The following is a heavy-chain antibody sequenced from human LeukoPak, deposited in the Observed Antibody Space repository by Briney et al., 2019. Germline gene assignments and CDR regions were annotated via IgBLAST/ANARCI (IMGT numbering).Heavy chain of an antibody. D-gene: IGHD3-22*01. J-gene: IGHJ3*02. CDR1: GGSISSGGYY. V-gene: IGHV4-30-2*01. CDR3: ARDGQNYYDSSGYFRNDAFDI. Sequence: SETLPLTCTVSGGSISSGGYYWSWIRQPPGKGLEWIGYIYHSGSTYYNPSLKSRVTISVDRSKNQFSLKLSSVTAADTAVYYCARDGQNYYDSSGYFRNDAFDIWGQGTMVTVSS. CDR2: IYHSGST.